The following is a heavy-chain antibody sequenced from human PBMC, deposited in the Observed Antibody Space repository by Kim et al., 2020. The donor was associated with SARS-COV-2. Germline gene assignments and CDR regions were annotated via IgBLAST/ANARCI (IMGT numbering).Heavy chain of an antibody. Sequence: ASVKVSCKVSGYSLSELTLHWVRQRPGKGLEWMGGLDPENGRPTYAESLKGRVKMTEDTSTGTASMDLGSLTSEDAAIYYCATDGGRSVWFGELPHWGQGTVVTVST. D-gene: IGHD3-10*01. CDR2: LDPENGRP. J-gene: IGHJ4*02. V-gene: IGHV1-24*01. CDR1: GYSLSELT. CDR3: ATDGGRSVWFGELPH.